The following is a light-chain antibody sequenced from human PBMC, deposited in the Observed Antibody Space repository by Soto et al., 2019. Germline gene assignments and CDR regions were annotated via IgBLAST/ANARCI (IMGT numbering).Light chain of an antibody. V-gene: IGKV3-11*01. CDR3: QQRNVWPPVT. CDR1: PSVANF. Sequence: EIVLTQSPATLSVSPGERATLSCRASPSVANFVAWYQQKPGQAPRLLIYGAFNRATGIPARLSGSGSGTDFTLTISSLEPEDAAVYYCQQRNVWPPVTFGQGTRLEIK. CDR2: GAF. J-gene: IGKJ5*01.